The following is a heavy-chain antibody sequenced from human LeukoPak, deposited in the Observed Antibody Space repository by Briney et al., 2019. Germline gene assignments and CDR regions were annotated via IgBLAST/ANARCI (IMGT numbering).Heavy chain of an antibody. CDR2: ISAYNGNT. J-gene: IGHJ4*02. CDR1: GYTFTSYG. D-gene: IGHD5-12*01. Sequence: ASVKVSCKASGYTFTSYGISWVRQAPGQGLEWMGWISAYNGNTNYAQKLQGRVTMTTDTSTSTAYMELRSLRSDDTAVYYCARDFWVSSSGYTPFDYWGQRTLVTVSS. CDR3: ARDFWVSSSGYTPFDY. V-gene: IGHV1-18*01.